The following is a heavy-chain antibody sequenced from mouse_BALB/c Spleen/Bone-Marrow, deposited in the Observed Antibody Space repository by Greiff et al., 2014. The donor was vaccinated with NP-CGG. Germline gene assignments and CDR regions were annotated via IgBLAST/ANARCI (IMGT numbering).Heavy chain of an antibody. V-gene: IGHV1-5*01. Sequence: VQLQQSGTVLARPGASVKMSCKASGYSFTNYWLHWVKQRPGQGLEWIGAIYPGNSDTSYNQKFKGKAKLTAVTSASTAYMELSSLTNEDSAVYYCTRFGSSYDWYFVVWGAGTTVTVSS. CDR3: TRFGSSYDWYFVV. CDR2: IYPGNSDT. J-gene: IGHJ1*01. CDR1: GYSFTNYW. D-gene: IGHD1-1*01.